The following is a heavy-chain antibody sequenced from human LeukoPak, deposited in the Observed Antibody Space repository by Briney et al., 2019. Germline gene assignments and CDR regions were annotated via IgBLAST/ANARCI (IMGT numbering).Heavy chain of an antibody. CDR1: GGSISSYY. CDR3: ARAGASYSSSSNHVFWFDP. V-gene: IGHV4-4*07. Sequence: PSETLSLTCTVSGGSISSYYWSWIRQPAGKGLEWIGRIYTSGSTNYNPSLKSRVTMSVDTSKNQFSLKLSSVTAADTAVYYCARAGASYSSSSNHVFWFDPWGQGTLVTVSS. D-gene: IGHD6-6*01. J-gene: IGHJ5*02. CDR2: IYTSGST.